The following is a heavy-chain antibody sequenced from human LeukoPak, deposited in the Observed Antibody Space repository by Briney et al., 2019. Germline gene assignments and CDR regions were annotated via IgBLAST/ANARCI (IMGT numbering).Heavy chain of an antibody. Sequence: SETLSLTCTVSGGSISSYYWSWIRQPPGKGLEWIGYIYYSGSTNYNPSLKSRVTISVDTSKNQFSLKLSSVTAADTAVYYCARALWFGELLNAFDIWGQGTMVTVSS. J-gene: IGHJ3*02. CDR1: GGSISSYY. V-gene: IGHV4-59*01. CDR3: ARALWFGELLNAFDI. CDR2: IYYSGST. D-gene: IGHD3-10*01.